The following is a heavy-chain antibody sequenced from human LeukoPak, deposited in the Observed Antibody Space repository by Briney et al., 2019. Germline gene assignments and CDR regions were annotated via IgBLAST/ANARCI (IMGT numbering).Heavy chain of an antibody. J-gene: IGHJ4*02. CDR1: GFTFSLYA. V-gene: IGHV3-21*05. CDR3: ARDTYEPGLIDF. CDR2: INSGSSDI. D-gene: IGHD3-3*01. Sequence: GGSLRLSCAASGFTFSLYAMSWVRQAPGKGLEWISYINSGSSDIHYTQSVRGLFIISRDNAKNTLYLQMNSLRAEDTAVYFCARDTYEPGLIDFWGQGTLVSVSS.